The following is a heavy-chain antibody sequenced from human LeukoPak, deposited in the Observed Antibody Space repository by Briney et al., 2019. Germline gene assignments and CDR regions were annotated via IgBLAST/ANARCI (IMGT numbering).Heavy chain of an antibody. D-gene: IGHD5-12*01. Sequence: SETLSLTCAVYGGSFSGYYWSWVRQPPGKGLEWIGEIYHSGSTNYNPSLKSRVTISVDKSKNQFSLKLSSVTAADTAVYYCARRPVLGGLRGWGQGTLVTVSS. V-gene: IGHV4-34*01. CDR2: IYHSGST. CDR3: ARRPVLGGLRG. J-gene: IGHJ4*02. CDR1: GGSFSGYY.